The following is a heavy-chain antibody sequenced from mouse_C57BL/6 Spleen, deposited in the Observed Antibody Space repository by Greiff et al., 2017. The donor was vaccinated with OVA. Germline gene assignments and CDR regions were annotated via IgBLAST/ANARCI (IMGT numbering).Heavy chain of an antibody. CDR1: GFSLSTSNMG. J-gene: IGHJ1*03. CDR2: ICWNDDK. Sequence: QVTLQESGPGILQPSPTLSLSCSFSGFSLSTSNMGIGWIRQPSGKGLEWLAHICWNDDKYYNPSMKSRPTISKDTSHNQVFIKITCVDTADTATDYCAQTWVYWDCEGWGTGTTVTVAS. V-gene: IGHV8-5*01. CDR3: AQTWVYWDCEG.